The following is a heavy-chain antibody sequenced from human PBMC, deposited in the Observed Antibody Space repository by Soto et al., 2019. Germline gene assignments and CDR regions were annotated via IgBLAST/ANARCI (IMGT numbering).Heavy chain of an antibody. CDR1: EGTSSSHV. D-gene: IGHD6-13*01. Sequence: QVKLVQSGAEVKQPGSSVKVSCRASEGTSSSHVINWVRQAPGQGLEWMGGVITVFGTSKFAQKFRGRVTIIADESTNTAYMELSSLRSEDTAMYYCARGQQELVDDDDGFDVWGQGTLVTVSS. CDR3: ARGQQELVDDDDGFDV. J-gene: IGHJ3*01. CDR2: VITVFGTS. V-gene: IGHV1-69*01.